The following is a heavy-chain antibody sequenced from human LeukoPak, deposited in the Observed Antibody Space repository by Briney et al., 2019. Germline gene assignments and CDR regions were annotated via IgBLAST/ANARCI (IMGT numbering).Heavy chain of an antibody. CDR1: GYSFTNYW. D-gene: IGHD2-8*01. J-gene: IGHJ4*02. CDR3: ARRGYCINGVCLFDY. CDR2: IYPGDSDT. Sequence: GESLKISCKGSGYSFTNYWIGWVRQMPGKGLECMGNIYPGDSDTRYSPSFQGQVTISADESISTAYLQWSTLKASDTAMYYCARRGYCINGVCLFDYWGQGTLVTVSS. V-gene: IGHV5-51*01.